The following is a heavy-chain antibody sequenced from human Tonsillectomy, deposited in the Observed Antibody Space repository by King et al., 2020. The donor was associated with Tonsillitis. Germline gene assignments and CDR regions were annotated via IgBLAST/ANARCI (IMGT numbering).Heavy chain of an antibody. V-gene: IGHV1-18*01. CDR3: ARESLYLVRIGVTADKYHFMDV. CDR1: GYTFTNNG. D-gene: IGHD2-15*01. Sequence: QLVQSGTEVKKPGASVKVSCKASGYTFTNNGISWVRQAPGQGLEWMGWISGYNGNTNYAQKFQGRVTMTTDTSPNTAYMELRSLTSDDTAVYYGARESLYLVRIGVTADKYHFMDVWGKGTTVTVSS. CDR2: ISGYNGNT. J-gene: IGHJ6*03.